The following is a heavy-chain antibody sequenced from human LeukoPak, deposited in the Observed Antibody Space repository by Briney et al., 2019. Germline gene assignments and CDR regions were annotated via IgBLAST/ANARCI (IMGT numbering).Heavy chain of an antibody. CDR2: IRSKAYGGTT. CDR3: TRGYSYGPFDY. V-gene: IGHV3-49*03. D-gene: IGHD5-18*01. Sequence: PGRSLRLSCTASGFTFGDYAMSWFRQAPGKGLEWVGFIRSKAYGGTTEYAASVKGRFTISRDDSKSIAYLQMNSLKTEDAAVYYCTRGYSYGPFDYWGQGTLVTVSS. J-gene: IGHJ4*02. CDR1: GFTFGDYA.